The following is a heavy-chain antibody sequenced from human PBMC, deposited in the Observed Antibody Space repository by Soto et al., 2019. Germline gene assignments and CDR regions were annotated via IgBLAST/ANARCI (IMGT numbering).Heavy chain of an antibody. D-gene: IGHD3-10*01. CDR2: INSDGSST. J-gene: IGHJ3*02. CDR1: GFTFSSYW. CDR3: ARDGQWSLLWFGESAPSDAFDI. Sequence: GGSLRLSCAASGFTFSSYWMHWVRQAPGKGLVWVSRINSDGSSTSYADSVKGRFTISRDNAKNTLYLQMNSLRAEDTAVYYCARDGQWSLLWFGESAPSDAFDIWGQGTMVTVSS. V-gene: IGHV3-74*01.